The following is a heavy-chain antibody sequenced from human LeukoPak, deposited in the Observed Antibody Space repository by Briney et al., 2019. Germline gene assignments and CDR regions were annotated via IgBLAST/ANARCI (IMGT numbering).Heavy chain of an antibody. J-gene: IGHJ4*02. CDR3: AGIRGVRRPFDY. CDR1: GYSISSGYY. V-gene: IGHV4-34*01. CDR2: INHSGST. D-gene: IGHD3-10*01. Sequence: SETLSLTCAVSGYSISSGYYWSWIRQPPGKGLEWIGEINHSGSTNYNPSLKSRVTISVDTSKNQFSLKLSSVTAADTAVYYCAGIRGVRRPFDYWGQGTLVTVSS.